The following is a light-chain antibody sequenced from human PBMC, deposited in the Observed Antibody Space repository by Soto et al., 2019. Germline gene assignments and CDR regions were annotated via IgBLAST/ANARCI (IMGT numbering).Light chain of an antibody. CDR3: QQYDNLPHT. V-gene: IGKV1-33*01. Sequence: DIQMTQSPSSLSASVGDRVTITCQASQDITNDLNWYQQKPGKAPKVLIYEASNLETGVPSRLSGSRSGTDFPVTMSCLQPEEIATYFGQQYDNLPHTFGGGIKVEMK. J-gene: IGKJ4*01. CDR2: EAS. CDR1: QDITND.